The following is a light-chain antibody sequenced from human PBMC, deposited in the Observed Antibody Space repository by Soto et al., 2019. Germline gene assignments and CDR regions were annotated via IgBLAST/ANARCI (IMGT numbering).Light chain of an antibody. J-gene: IGKJ2*01. CDR1: QSVSSN. CDR2: GAS. V-gene: IGKV3-15*01. Sequence: EIVMTQSPATLSVSPGERATLSCRASQSVSSNLAWYQQKPGQAPRLLIYGASTRATGIPARFSGSGSGTACTITISSLQSEDFAVYYCQQYNNWSPMTFGQGTKLEIK. CDR3: QQYNNWSPMT.